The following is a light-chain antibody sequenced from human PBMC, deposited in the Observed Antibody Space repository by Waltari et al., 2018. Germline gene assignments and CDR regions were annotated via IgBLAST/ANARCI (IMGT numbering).Light chain of an antibody. CDR2: GVS. J-gene: IGLJ2*01. V-gene: IGLV2-23*02. Sequence: QSALTQPASVSGSPGQSITMSCTGTNSDVGNYNYVSWYQHHPGTAPKVIIFGVSNRPSGVSDRFSGSKSGNTASLTISGLQTEDEADYYCCSYAGTSTLIFGGGTKLTVL. CDR3: CSYAGTSTLI. CDR1: NSDVGNYNY.